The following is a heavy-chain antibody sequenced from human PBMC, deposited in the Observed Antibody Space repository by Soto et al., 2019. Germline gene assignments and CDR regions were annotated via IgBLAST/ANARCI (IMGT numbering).Heavy chain of an antibody. D-gene: IGHD3-10*01. CDR1: GYTLTELS. Sequence: ASVKVSCKVSGYTLTELSMHWVRQAPGQGLEWMGWINPNSGGTNYAQKFQGWVTMTRDTSISTAYMELSRLRSDDTAVYYCARVGEESYYSVMDVWGQGTTVTVSS. J-gene: IGHJ6*02. CDR3: ARVGEESYYSVMDV. V-gene: IGHV1-2*04. CDR2: INPNSGGT.